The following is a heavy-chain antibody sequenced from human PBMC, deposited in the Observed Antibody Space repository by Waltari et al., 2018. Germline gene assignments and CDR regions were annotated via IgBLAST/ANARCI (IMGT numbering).Heavy chain of an antibody. CDR3: ARDRGYCGGDCYKNLDY. CDR1: GFPVSDYW. Sequence: VQLVASGGGLVQHGGSLRLYCAASGFPVSDYWLPWVRQAPGEGLEWVANIKKDGGETYYVDSVKGRFTVSRDNAKNSLYLQMSSLRGEDTAVYYCARDRGYCGGDCYKNLDYWGQGTLVAVSS. D-gene: IGHD2-21*01. CDR2: IKKDGGET. V-gene: IGHV3-7*01. J-gene: IGHJ4*02.